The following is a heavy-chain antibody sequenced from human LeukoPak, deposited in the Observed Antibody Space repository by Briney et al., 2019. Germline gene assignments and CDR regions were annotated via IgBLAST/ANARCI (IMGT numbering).Heavy chain of an antibody. CDR1: GYSISRDYY. V-gene: IGHV4-38-2*02. J-gene: IGHJ4*02. Sequence: SETLSLTCTVSGYSISRDYYWGWIRQPPGKGLEWIGSIHHSGSTYYNPSLNSPVTMSVDKSKNQFSLKLSSVTAATTAVYYCARGAALSAWYFDNWGRGTLVTVSS. D-gene: IGHD2-15*01. CDR2: IHHSGST. CDR3: ARGAALSAWYFDN.